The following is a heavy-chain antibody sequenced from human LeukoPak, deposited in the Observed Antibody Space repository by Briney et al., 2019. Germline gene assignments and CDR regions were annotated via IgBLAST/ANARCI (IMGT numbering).Heavy chain of an antibody. D-gene: IGHD3-9*01. CDR1: GGSFSGYY. J-gene: IGHJ4*02. Sequence: SETLSLTCAVYGGSFSGYYWSWIRQPPGKGLEWIGEINHSGSTNYNPSLKSRVTISVDTSKNQFPLKLSSVTAADTAVYYCAGARYDILTGYYRRGIFDYWGQGTLVTVSS. V-gene: IGHV4-34*01. CDR3: AGARYDILTGYYRRGIFDY. CDR2: INHSGST.